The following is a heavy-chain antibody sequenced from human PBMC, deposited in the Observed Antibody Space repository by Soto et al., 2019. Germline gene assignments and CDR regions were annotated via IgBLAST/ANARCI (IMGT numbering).Heavy chain of an antibody. Sequence: PSETLSLTCTVSGGSVSSDIYYWSWIRQPPGKGLEWIGYFSYSGSTNYNPSLKSRVTISVDTSKNQFSLKLSSVTAADTAVYYCAREYSSSPATFDYWGQGTLVTVSS. CDR2: FSYSGST. D-gene: IGHD6-6*01. CDR3: AREYSSSPATFDY. V-gene: IGHV4-61*01. J-gene: IGHJ4*02. CDR1: GGSVSSDIYY.